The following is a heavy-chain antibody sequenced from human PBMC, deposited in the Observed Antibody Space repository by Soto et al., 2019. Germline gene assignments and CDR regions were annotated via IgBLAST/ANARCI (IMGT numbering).Heavy chain of an antibody. Sequence: QVQLVQSGAEVKKPGASVKVSCRASGYMYTSNGIAWVRQAPGQGLEWMGLMSAYNGNTNYAAKSQGRVTMTTDTSTTTAYMDLRSLKSDATAMYYCAREAIAVPGTRGGYDFWGQGTLVTVSS. J-gene: IGHJ4*02. CDR3: AREAIAVPGTRGGYDF. D-gene: IGHD6-19*01. V-gene: IGHV1-18*04. CDR2: MSAYNGNT. CDR1: GYMYTSNG.